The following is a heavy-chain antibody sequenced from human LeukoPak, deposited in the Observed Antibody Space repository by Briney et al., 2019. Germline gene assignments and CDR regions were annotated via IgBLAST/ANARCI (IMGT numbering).Heavy chain of an antibody. V-gene: IGHV3-21*01. CDR1: GFTFSRYN. D-gene: IGHD3-10*01. CDR2: ITSSSIYK. Sequence: GGSLRLSCATSGFTFSRYNMNWVRQAPGKGLEWVSSITSSSIYKYYAESMKGRFTISRDNAENSLYLQMDSLRAEDTAVYYCARDGITMRILEYWGQGTLVTVSS. J-gene: IGHJ4*02. CDR3: ARDGITMRILEY.